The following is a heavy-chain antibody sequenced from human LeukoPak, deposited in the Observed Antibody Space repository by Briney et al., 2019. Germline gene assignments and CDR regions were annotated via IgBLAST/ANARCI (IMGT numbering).Heavy chain of an antibody. CDR2: INHSGST. D-gene: IGHD3-22*01. CDR1: GGSFSGYY. V-gene: IGHV4-34*01. J-gene: IGHJ4*02. Sequence: SETLSLTCAVYGGSFSGYYWSWIRQPPGKGLEWIGEINHSGSTNYNPSLKSRVTISVDTSKNQFSLKLSSVTAADTAVYYCARGVRDYYDSSGYYYAAGGTPRSLVLYYFDYWGQGTLVTVSS. CDR3: ARGVRDYYDSSGYYYAAGGTPRSLVLYYFDY.